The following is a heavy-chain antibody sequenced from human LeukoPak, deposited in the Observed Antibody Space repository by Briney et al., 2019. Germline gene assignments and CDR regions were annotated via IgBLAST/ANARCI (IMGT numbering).Heavy chain of an antibody. D-gene: IGHD1-26*01. CDR2: ISWDGGST. J-gene: IGHJ6*02. CDR1: GFTFDDYT. V-gene: IGHV3-43*01. Sequence: PGGSLRLSCAASGFTFDDYTMHWVRQAPGKGLEWVSLISWDGGSTYYADSVKGRFTISRDNSKNSLYLQMNSLRTEDTALYYCAKDILGAREHYGMDVWGQGTTVTVSS. CDR3: AKDILGAREHYGMDV.